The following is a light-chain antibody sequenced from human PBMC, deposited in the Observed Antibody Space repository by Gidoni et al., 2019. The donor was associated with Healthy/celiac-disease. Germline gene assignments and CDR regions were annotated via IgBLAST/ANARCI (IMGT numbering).Light chain of an antibody. V-gene: IGLV1-40*01. CDR3: QSYDSSLSGWV. CDR1: SSNLGAGYD. J-gene: IGLJ3*02. Sequence: QSVLPQPPSVSGAPGQRVTISCTGSSSNLGAGYDVHRYQQLPGTAPKLPIYGNSNRPSGVPDRFSGSKSGTSASLAITGLQAEDEADYYCQSYDSSLSGWVFGGGTKLTVL. CDR2: GNS.